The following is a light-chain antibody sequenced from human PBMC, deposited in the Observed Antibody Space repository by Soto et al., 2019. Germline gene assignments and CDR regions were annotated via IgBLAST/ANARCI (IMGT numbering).Light chain of an antibody. CDR2: DAS. J-gene: IGKJ3*01. Sequence: DIQMTQSPSTLSASVGDRVTITCRASQSISSWLAWYQQKPGKTPRLLIYDASTLESGVPSRFSGSGSGTEFTLTISSLQPDDFATYYCQQYNSYSRGTFGPGTKVDIK. CDR1: QSISSW. CDR3: QQYNSYSRGT. V-gene: IGKV1-5*01.